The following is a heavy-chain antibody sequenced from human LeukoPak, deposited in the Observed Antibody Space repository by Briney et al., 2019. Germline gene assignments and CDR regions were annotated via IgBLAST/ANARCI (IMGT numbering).Heavy chain of an antibody. CDR2: IYHSGST. V-gene: IGHV4-30-2*01. CDR3: ARLRAFYFDY. CDR1: GGSISSGGYS. Sequence: SQTLSLTCAVSGGSISSGGYSWSWIRQPPGKGLEWIGYIYHSGSTYYNPSLKSRVTISVDRSKNQFFLKLSSVTAADTAVYYCARLRAFYFDYWGQGTLVTVSS. D-gene: IGHD3-16*01. J-gene: IGHJ4*02.